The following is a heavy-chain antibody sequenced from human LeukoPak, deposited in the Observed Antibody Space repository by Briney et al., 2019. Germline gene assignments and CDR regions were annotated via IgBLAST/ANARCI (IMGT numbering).Heavy chain of an antibody. CDR3: ARYAGGSWQQLVLYYFDY. CDR2: INPNSGGT. CDR1: GYTFTGYY. J-gene: IGHJ4*02. Sequence: ASVKVSCKSSGYTFTGYYMHWVRRAPGQGLEWMGWINPNSGGTNYAQKFQGRVTMTRDTSISTAYMELSRLRSDDTAVYYCARYAGGSWQQLVLYYFDYWGQGTLVTVSS. D-gene: IGHD6-13*01. V-gene: IGHV1-2*02.